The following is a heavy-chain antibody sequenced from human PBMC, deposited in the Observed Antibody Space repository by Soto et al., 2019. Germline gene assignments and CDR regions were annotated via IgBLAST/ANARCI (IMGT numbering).Heavy chain of an antibody. D-gene: IGHD2-15*01. Sequence: SETLSLTCTVSGGSVSGVDYFWSWIRQSPGKGLEWIGEINHSGSTNYNPSLKSRVTISVDTSKNQFSLKLSSVTAADTAVYYCARLSVAATKGVDYWGQGTLVTVS. J-gene: IGHJ4*02. CDR3: ARLSVAATKGVDY. CDR2: INHSGST. V-gene: IGHV4-34*01. CDR1: GGSVSGVDYF.